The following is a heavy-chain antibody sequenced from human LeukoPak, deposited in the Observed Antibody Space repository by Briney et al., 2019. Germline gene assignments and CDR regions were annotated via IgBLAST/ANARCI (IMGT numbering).Heavy chain of an antibody. V-gene: IGHV3-23*01. Sequence: PGGSLRLSCAASGFTFSSYAMSWVRQAPGKGLEWVSAISGSGGSTYYADSVKGRFTISRDNARKSLFLQMNSLRAEDTAVYYCASETTRGYSYGSPTDGFDLWGQGTMVTVSS. CDR3: ASETTRGYSYGSPTDGFDL. CDR1: GFTFSSYA. D-gene: IGHD5-18*01. J-gene: IGHJ3*01. CDR2: ISGSGGST.